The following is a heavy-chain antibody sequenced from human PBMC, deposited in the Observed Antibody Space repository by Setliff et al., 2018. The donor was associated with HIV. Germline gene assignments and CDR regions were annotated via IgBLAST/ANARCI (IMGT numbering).Heavy chain of an antibody. CDR2: INPKTGDT. CDR1: GYTFTGYY. J-gene: IGHJ4*02. CDR3: ARDPTGGAARFDY. Sequence: ASVKVSCKASGYTFTGYYIHCLRQAPGQGLQWMGRINPKTGDTDYAQNFQGRVTLTTDTSINTAYMELIGLKSEDTAVYYCARDPTGGAARFDYWGQGTLVTSPQ. D-gene: IGHD6-6*01. V-gene: IGHV1-2*06.